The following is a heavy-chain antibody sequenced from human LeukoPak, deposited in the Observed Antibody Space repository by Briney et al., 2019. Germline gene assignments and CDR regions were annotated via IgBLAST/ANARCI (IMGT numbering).Heavy chain of an antibody. D-gene: IGHD3/OR15-3a*01. CDR1: GGSISSGGYS. Sequence: PSETLSLTCAVSGGSISSGGYSWSWIRQPPGKGLEWIGYIYHSGSAYYNPSLKSRVTISVDRSENQFSLKLSSVTAADTAVYYCARAHDLWYYFDYWGQGTLVTVSS. V-gene: IGHV4-30-2*01. CDR3: ARAHDLWYYFDY. CDR2: IYHSGSA. J-gene: IGHJ4*02.